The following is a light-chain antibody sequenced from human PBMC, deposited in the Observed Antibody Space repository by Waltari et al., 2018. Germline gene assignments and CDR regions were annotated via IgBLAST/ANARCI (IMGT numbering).Light chain of an antibody. CDR2: DAS. J-gene: IGKJ5*01. CDR1: ESIGRY. V-gene: IGKV3-11*01. CDR3: QHRSNWPA. Sequence: EIVLTQSPATLPLSPGERATLSCRASESIGRYLAWYQQKPGQAPRLLIYDASNRATGIPVRFTGSGSGTDFTLAISSLETEDFALYYCQHRSNWPAFGQGTRLEIK.